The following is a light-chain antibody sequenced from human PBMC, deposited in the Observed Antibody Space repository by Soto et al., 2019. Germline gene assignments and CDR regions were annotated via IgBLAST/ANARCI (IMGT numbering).Light chain of an antibody. V-gene: IGKV1-39*01. J-gene: IGKJ1*01. Sequence: DIQMNKSPSSLSASVGDRVTITCRASQSISSYLNWYQQKPGKAPKLLIYAASSLQSGVPSRFSGSGSGTDFTLTISSLQPEDFATYYCQQSYSTTVAFGQGTKVQIK. CDR1: QSISSY. CDR3: QQSYSTTVA. CDR2: AAS.